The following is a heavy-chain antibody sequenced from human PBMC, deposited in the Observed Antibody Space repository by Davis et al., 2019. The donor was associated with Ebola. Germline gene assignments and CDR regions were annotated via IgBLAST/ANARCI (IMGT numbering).Heavy chain of an antibody. CDR2: IYYRGST. CDR3: ARVHEYTDYFHFDP. V-gene: IGHV4-61*01. CDR1: GASVINDRFH. Sequence: MPGGSLRLSCSVSGASVINDRFHWTWIRQSPGKGLEWIGYIYYRGSTNYNPSLRNRVTISVDSSKNQFSLILTSVTAADTAVYYCARVHEYTDYFHFDPWGQGILVTVSS. J-gene: IGHJ5*02. D-gene: IGHD2/OR15-2a*01.